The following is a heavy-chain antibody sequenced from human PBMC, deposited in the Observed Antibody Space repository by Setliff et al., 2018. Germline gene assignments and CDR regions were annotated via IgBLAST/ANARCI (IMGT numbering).Heavy chain of an antibody. CDR1: GYTFTSYD. D-gene: IGHD2-2*02. J-gene: IGHJ4*02. V-gene: IGHV1-8*02. CDR2: MNPNSGNT. CDR3: AKGDDTECYSSFDY. Sequence: ASVKVSCKASGYTFTSYDINWVRQATGQGLEWMGWMNPNSGNTGYAQKFQGRVTMTRNTSISTAYMELNSLRVEDTAVYYCAKGDDTECYSSFDYWGQGALVTVSS.